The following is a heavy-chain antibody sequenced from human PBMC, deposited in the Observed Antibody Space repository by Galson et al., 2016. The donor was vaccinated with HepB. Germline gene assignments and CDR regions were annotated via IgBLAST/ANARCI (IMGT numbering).Heavy chain of an antibody. J-gene: IGHJ3*02. Sequence: SLRLSCAASGFTMTTYVIHWLRQAPGKGLEWVAVMSYTGSDKYYTASVKGRFTISRDNSKGTLYLQMNSLRTADTALYYCARDAGWSDALDIWGQGTMVTVSS. D-gene: IGHD6-19*01. CDR1: GFTMTTYV. CDR2: MSYTGSDK. CDR3: ARDAGWSDALDI. V-gene: IGHV3-30-3*01.